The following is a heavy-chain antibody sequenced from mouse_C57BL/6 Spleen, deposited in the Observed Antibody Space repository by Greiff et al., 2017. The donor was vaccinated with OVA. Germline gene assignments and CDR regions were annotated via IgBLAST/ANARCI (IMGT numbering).Heavy chain of an antibody. D-gene: IGHD3-2*02. Sequence: QVQLQQPGAELVKPGASVKLSCKASGYTFTSYWMQWVKQRPGQGLEWIGEIDPSDSYTNYNQKFKGKATLTVDTSSSTAYMQLSSLTSEDSAVYDCARRSGQYYFDYWGQGTTLTVSS. V-gene: IGHV1-50*01. CDR3: ARRSGQYYFDY. CDR1: GYTFTSYW. CDR2: IDPSDSYT. J-gene: IGHJ2*01.